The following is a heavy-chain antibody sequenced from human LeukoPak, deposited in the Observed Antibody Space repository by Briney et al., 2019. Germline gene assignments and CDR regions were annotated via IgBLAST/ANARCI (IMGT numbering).Heavy chain of an antibody. CDR1: GGSFSGYY. Sequence: SETLSLTCAVYGGSFSGYYWSWIRQPPGKGLEWIGEINHSGSTNYNPSLKSRVTISVDTSKNQFSLKLSSVTAADTAVYYCARAYYDSSGHYNWFDPWGQGTPVTVSS. D-gene: IGHD3-22*01. V-gene: IGHV4-34*01. CDR3: ARAYYDSSGHYNWFDP. J-gene: IGHJ5*02. CDR2: INHSGST.